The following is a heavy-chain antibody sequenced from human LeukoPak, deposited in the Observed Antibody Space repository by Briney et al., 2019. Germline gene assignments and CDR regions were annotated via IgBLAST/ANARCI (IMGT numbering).Heavy chain of an antibody. Sequence: GGSLRPSCTASGFTSSNFWMGWVRQAPGEGLEWVANIKQDETEKFYLGSVKGRFTISRDNAKNSLYLQMNSLRAEDTAVYYCARSRLDYYGMDVWGQGTTVTVSS. CDR3: ARSRLDYYGMDV. CDR2: IKQDETEK. V-gene: IGHV3-7*01. CDR1: GFTSSNFW. J-gene: IGHJ6*02. D-gene: IGHD6-6*01.